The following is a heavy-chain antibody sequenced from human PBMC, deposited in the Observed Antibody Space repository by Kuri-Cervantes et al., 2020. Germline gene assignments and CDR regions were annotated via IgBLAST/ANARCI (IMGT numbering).Heavy chain of an antibody. Sequence: GGSLRLSCTASGLTFSTYWMHWVRQVPGKGLMWVSRINTYGSGTTYAYSVKSRFTISRDNAKNTLYLQMNILRVEDTAVYYCATGNSDSRNYIDCWGQGTLVTVSS. CDR2: INTYGSGT. V-gene: IGHV3-74*01. CDR3: ATGNSDSRNYIDC. CDR1: GLTFSTYW. D-gene: IGHD4-11*01. J-gene: IGHJ4*02.